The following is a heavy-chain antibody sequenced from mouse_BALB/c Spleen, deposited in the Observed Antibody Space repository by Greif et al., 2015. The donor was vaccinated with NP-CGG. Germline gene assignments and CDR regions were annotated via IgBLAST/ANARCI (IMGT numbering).Heavy chain of an antibody. J-gene: IGHJ1*01. CDR1: GYTFTDHA. CDR2: ISPGNGDI. CDR3: VYYDYDWYFDV. V-gene: IGHV1S53*02. D-gene: IGHD2-4*01. Sequence: VQLQESDAELVKPGASVKISCKASGYTFTDHAIHWVKQKPEQGLEWIGYISPGNGDIKYNEKFKGKATLTADKSSSTAYMQLNSLTSEDSAVYFCVYYDYDWYFDVWGAGTTVTVSS.